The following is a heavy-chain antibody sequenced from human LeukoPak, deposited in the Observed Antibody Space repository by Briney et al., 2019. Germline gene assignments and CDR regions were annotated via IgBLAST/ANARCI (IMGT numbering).Heavy chain of an antibody. V-gene: IGHV3-30*02. CDR1: GFTFSSYG. J-gene: IGHJ3*02. Sequence: PGGSLRLSCAASGFTFSSYGMHWVRQAPGKGLEWVAFIRYDGSNKYYADSVKGRFTISRDNSKNTLYLQMNSLRAEDTAVYYCAKDQGFAGISAFDIWGQGTMVTVSS. CDR2: IRYDGSNK. CDR3: AKDQGFAGISAFDI. D-gene: IGHD1-26*01.